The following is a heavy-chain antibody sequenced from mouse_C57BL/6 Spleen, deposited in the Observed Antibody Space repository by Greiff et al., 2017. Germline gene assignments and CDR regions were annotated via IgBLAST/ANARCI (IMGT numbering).Heavy chain of an antibody. CDR3: ARRGWESYFDY. CDR1: GYTFTSYW. V-gene: IGHV1-69*01. J-gene: IGHJ2*01. Sequence: QVQLQQPGAELVMPGASVKLSCKASGYTFTSYWMHWVKQRPGQGLEWIGEIDPSDSYTNYNQKFKGMSTLTVDKSSSTAYMQLSSLTSEDSAVYYCARRGWESYFDYWGQGTTLTVSS. CDR2: IDPSDSYT. D-gene: IGHD3-3*01.